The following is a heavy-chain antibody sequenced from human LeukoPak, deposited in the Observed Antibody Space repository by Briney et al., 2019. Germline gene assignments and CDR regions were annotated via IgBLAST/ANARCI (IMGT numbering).Heavy chain of an antibody. CDR1: GGSISSSSHY. CDR3: ARQGETYNYDSSGYP. Sequence: SETLSLTCTVSGGSISSSSHYWGWIRQPPGKGLEWIGSIYYSGSTYYNPSLKSRVTISVDTSKNQFSLKLSSVTAADTAMYYCARQGETYNYDSSGYPWGQGTLVTISS. J-gene: IGHJ5*02. V-gene: IGHV4-39*01. D-gene: IGHD3-22*01. CDR2: IYYSGST.